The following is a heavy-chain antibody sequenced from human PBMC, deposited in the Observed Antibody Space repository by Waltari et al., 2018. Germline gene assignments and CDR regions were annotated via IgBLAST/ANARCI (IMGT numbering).Heavy chain of an antibody. CDR2: IYHRGST. V-gene: IGHV4-38-2*01. CDR1: GYSISSGYY. D-gene: IGHD5-12*01. J-gene: IGHJ4*02. Sequence: QVQLQESGPGLVKPSETLSLTCAVSGYSISSGYYWCWIRQPQGRGLWWIGSIYHRGSTYYNPSLKSGVTIAEDTSKNQSSLKRSSVAAADTAVYYGARHGGYDKYYFDYWGQGTLVTVSS. CDR3: ARHGGYDKYYFDY.